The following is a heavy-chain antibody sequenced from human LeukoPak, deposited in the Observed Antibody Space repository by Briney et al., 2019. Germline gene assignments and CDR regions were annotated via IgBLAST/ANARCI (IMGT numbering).Heavy chain of an antibody. CDR3: ARDGSAYVEDWFDP. V-gene: IGHV1-18*01. D-gene: IGHD5-12*01. J-gene: IGHJ5*02. Sequence: ASVKVSCKGSGYTFTNNGISWVRQVPGQGLEWMGWISVYNGNTNYAQKFQGRVTMTTDTSTSTAYMELKSLRSDDTAVYYCARDGSAYVEDWFDPWGQGTLVIVSS. CDR2: ISVYNGNT. CDR1: GYTFTNNG.